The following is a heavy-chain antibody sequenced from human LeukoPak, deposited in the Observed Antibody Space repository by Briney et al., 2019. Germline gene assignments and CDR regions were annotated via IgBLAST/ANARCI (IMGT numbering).Heavy chain of an antibody. V-gene: IGHV4-4*02. Sequence: PSETLSLTCGVSGGSITSTNYWTWVRQPPGKGLEWIGEVNLQGSTNYNPSLMGRVAISVDMSKNHISLQLTSVTAADTAVYYCAREGGPYRPLDYSGQGTLVTVSS. CDR3: AREGGPYRPLDY. J-gene: IGHJ4*02. CDR2: VNLQGST. CDR1: GGSITSTNY.